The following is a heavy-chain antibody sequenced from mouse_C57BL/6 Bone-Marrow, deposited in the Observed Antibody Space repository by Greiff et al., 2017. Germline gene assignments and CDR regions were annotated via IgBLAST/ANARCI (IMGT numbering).Heavy chain of an antibody. J-gene: IGHJ2*01. CDR2: IYPRSGNT. Sequence: VKLMESGAELARPGASVKLSCKASGYTFTSYGISWVKQRTGQGLEWIGEIYPRSGNTYYNEKFKGKATLTADKSSSTAYMELRSLTSDDSAGYFCARGGGYWGQGTTLTVSS. CDR3: ARGGGY. CDR1: GYTFTSYG. V-gene: IGHV1-81*01.